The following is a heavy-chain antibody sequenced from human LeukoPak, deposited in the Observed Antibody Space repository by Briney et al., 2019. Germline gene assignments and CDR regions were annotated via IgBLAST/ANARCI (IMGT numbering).Heavy chain of an antibody. J-gene: IGHJ4*02. Sequence: GGSLRLSCAASGFTFSSYSMNWVRQAPGKGLEWVSSISSSSSYIYYADSVKGRFTISRDNAKNSLYLQVNSLRAEDTAVYYCARFLGTTVDYWGQGTLVTVSS. D-gene: IGHD1-1*01. CDR2: ISSSSSYI. CDR1: GFTFSSYS. V-gene: IGHV3-21*01. CDR3: ARFLGTTVDY.